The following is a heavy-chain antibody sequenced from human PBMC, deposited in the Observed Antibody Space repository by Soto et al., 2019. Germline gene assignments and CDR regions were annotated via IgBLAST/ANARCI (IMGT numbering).Heavy chain of an antibody. CDR2: IIPIFGTA. J-gene: IGHJ6*02. D-gene: IGHD6-13*01. Sequence: QVQLVQSGAEVKKPGSSVKVSCKASGGTFSSYAISWVRQAPGQGLEWMGGIIPIFGTANYAQKFQGRVTIPADESTSTAYMELSRLRSEDTAVYYCATAAAGTGYYYYYYGMDVWGQGTTVTVSS. CDR1: GGTFSSYA. V-gene: IGHV1-69*01. CDR3: ATAAAGTGYYYYYYGMDV.